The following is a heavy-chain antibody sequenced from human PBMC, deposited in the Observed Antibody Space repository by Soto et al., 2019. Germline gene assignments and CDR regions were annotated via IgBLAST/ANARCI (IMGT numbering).Heavy chain of an antibody. CDR2: IWYDGSIK. CDR1: GFTFDTYV. J-gene: IGHJ4*02. D-gene: IGHD2-21*01. V-gene: IGHV3-33*01. Sequence: GGSLTLSCEAPGFTFDTYVLPCVRQAPGMGLEGVALIWYDGSIKYYGDSVKGRCPISRDNSKNPLYLQMNSLRADDAAVYYCARGASDFNDWAQGTLVTVSS. CDR3: ARGASDFND.